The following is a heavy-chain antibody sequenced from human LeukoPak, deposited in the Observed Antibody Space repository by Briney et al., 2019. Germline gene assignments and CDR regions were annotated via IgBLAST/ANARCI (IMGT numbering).Heavy chain of an antibody. D-gene: IGHD5-12*01. J-gene: IGHJ4*02. CDR2: IYYTGST. V-gene: IGHV4-39*01. Sequence: PSETLSLTCTVSGDSINRSDSYWGWIRQSPGQGLEWIVSIYYTGSTFDKPSLKSRVTISLDTSNNQFSLRVKSVTAADAALYFCARLRRANSGYGSVDFWGQGTLVTVSS. CDR3: ARLRRANSGYGSVDF. CDR1: GDSINRSDSY.